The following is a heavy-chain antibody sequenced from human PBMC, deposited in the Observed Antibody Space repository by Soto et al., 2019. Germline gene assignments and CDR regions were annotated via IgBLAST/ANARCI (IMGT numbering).Heavy chain of an antibody. CDR1: GFTFSSYS. CDR2: ISSSSSTI. D-gene: IGHD1-26*01. Sequence: EVQLVESGGGLVQPGGSLRLSCAASGFTFSSYSMNWVRQAPGKGLEWVSYISSSSSTIYYADSVKGRFTISRDNAKNSLYPQRNSLRDEDTAVYYCAREGGSPNWFDPWGQGTLVTVSS. V-gene: IGHV3-48*02. CDR3: AREGGSPNWFDP. J-gene: IGHJ5*02.